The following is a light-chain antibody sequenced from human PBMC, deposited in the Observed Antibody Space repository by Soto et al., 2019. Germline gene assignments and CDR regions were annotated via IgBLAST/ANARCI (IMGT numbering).Light chain of an antibody. CDR3: QQSYSTPPT. J-gene: IGKJ1*01. CDR2: AAS. V-gene: IGKV1-39*01. Sequence: DIQMTQSPSSLSASVGDRVTITCRASQSISSYLNWYQQKPGKAPKILIYAASSLQSGVPSRFSGSGSGTDFTLTISSLQPEDVATYYCQQSYSTPPTFGQGTKVEIK. CDR1: QSISSY.